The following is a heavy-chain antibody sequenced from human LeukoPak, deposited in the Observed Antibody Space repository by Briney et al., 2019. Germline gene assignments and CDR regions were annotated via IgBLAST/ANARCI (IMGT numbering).Heavy chain of an antibody. CDR3: ARVEAGLLDAFDL. D-gene: IGHD2-21*01. Sequence: ASETLSLTCTVSGYSISSGYYWGWIRQPPGKWLEWIGSIYHSGSTYYNPSLKSRVTISVDTSKNQFSLKLRSVTAADTAVYYCARVEAGLLDAFDLWGQGTMVTVSS. CDR1: GYSISSGYY. J-gene: IGHJ3*01. V-gene: IGHV4-38-2*02. CDR2: IYHSGST.